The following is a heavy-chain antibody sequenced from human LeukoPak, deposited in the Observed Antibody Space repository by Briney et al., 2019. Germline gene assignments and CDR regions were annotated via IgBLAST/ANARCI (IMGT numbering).Heavy chain of an antibody. CDR3: ARSLPSGYCSSTSCYGGNYFDY. D-gene: IGHD2-2*01. J-gene: IGHJ4*02. V-gene: IGHV1-69*05. Sequence: GASVKVSCKASGYTFTSYYMHWVRQAPGQGLEWMGGIIPIFGTANYAQKFQGRVTITTDESTSTAYMELSSLRSEDTAVYYCARSLPSGYCSSTSCYGGNYFDYWGQGTLVTVSS. CDR1: GYTFTSYY. CDR2: IIPIFGTA.